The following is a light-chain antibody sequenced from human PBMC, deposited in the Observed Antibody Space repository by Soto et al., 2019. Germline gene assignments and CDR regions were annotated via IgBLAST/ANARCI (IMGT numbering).Light chain of an antibody. CDR3: QLYGDSPMYT. CDR1: QSVSDSS. Sequence: EIVLTQSPGTLSLSPGERATLSCRASQSVSDSSLAWYHQKPGQAPRLLIYGASRRATGIPDTFSGSGSGTDFTLTISRLEPEDFAVYYCQLYGDSPMYTFGQGTKGDIK. CDR2: GAS. J-gene: IGKJ1*01. V-gene: IGKV3-20*01.